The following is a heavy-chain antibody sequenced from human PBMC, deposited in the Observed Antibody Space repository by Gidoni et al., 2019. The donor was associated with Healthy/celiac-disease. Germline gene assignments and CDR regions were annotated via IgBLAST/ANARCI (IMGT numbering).Heavy chain of an antibody. CDR1: GFTFSSYA. D-gene: IGHD3-9*01. V-gene: IGHV3-23*01. CDR2: ISGSGGST. Sequence: EVQLLESGGGLVQPGGSLRLSCAASGFTFSSYAMSWVRQAPGKGLEWVSAISGSGGSTYYADSVKGRFTISRDNSKNTLYLQMNSLRAEDTAVYYCAKGYFDWIPHPAGFDYWGQGTLVTVSS. J-gene: IGHJ4*02. CDR3: AKGYFDWIPHPAGFDY.